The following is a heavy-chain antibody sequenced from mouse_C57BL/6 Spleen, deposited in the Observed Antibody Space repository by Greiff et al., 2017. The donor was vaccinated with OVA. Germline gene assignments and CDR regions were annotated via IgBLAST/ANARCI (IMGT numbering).Heavy chain of an antibody. CDR1: GYTFPAYW. CDR2: IYPGSGST. D-gene: IGHD1-1*01. V-gene: IGHV1-55*01. CDR3: ATLGNSRYWYFGG. J-gene: IGHJ1*03. Sequence: QVQLQQSGAELVKPGASVKLSCKASGYTFPAYWINWVKPRPGQGLEWIGGIYPGSGSTNYNYKFQGKATLTVDTSSSTAYLQLSSLTSEDSAVYDCATLGNSRYWYFGGWGTGATVTVSS.